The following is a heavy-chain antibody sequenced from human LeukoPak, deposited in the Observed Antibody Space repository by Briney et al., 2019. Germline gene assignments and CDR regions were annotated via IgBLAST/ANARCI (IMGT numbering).Heavy chain of an antibody. CDR3: ARDSMVRGVIIPTGYYGMDV. CDR1: GYTFTSYG. J-gene: IGHJ6*04. D-gene: IGHD3-10*01. Sequence: ASVKVSCKASGYTFTSYGISWVRQAPGQGLEWMGIINPSGGSTSYAQKFQGRVTMTRDTSTSIVYMELSSLRSEDTAVYYCARDSMVRGVIIPTGYYGMDVWGKGTTVTVSS. CDR2: INPSGGST. V-gene: IGHV1-46*01.